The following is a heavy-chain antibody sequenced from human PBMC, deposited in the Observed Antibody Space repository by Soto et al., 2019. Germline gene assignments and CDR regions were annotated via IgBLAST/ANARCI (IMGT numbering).Heavy chain of an antibody. CDR1: GGSVISSSW. V-gene: IGHV4-4*02. CDR2: IYHAGSP. Sequence: HLQESGPGLVKPSVTLSLTCGVSGGSVISSSWWTWVRQFPGKGLEWIGEIYHAGSPNYNPSSQSRLIISLDKSKNSFSLSLTSVTAVDAAIYFCARGSSFRGAFDVWGRGTPVTVSS. CDR3: ARGSSFRGAFDV. J-gene: IGHJ3*01.